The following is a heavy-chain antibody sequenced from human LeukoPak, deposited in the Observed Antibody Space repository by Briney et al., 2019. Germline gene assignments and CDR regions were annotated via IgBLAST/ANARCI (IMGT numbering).Heavy chain of an antibody. V-gene: IGHV4-38-2*02. CDR3: ARDLGSSSSGPDY. CDR1: GYSISSDNY. D-gene: IGHD6-6*01. J-gene: IGHJ4*02. Sequence: SETLSLTCAVSGYSISSDNYWVWIRQPPGQGPEWTGGIYHSGSTYYNPSLKSRVTMSVDTSKNQFSLKLSSVTAADTAVYYCARDLGSSSSGPDYWGQGTLVTVSS. CDR2: IYHSGST.